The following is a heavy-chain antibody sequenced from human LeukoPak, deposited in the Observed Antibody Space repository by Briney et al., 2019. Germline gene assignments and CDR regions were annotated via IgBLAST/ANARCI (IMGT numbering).Heavy chain of an antibody. CDR3: TTDHLSGWELLVD. CDR1: GFTFSSYA. J-gene: IGHJ4*02. D-gene: IGHD1-26*01. V-gene: IGHV3-23*01. CDR2: ISGSGGST. Sequence: GGSLRLSCAASGFTFSSYAMSWVRQAPGKGLEWVSAISGSGGSTYYADSVKGRFTISRDNSKNTLYLQMNSLKTEDTAVYYCTTDHLSGWELLVDWGQGTLVTVSS.